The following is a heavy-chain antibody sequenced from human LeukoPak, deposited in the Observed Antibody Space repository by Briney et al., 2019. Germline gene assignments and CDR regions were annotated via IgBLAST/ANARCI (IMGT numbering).Heavy chain of an antibody. Sequence: SLRLSCTASGFTFGDYAMTWIRQAPGKGLEWVGFIRSEVYGGTPEYAASVKGRFTISRDDSKGIAYLKMNSLRPEDTAVYYRTRDQTPYYWGQGTPVTVSS. CDR2: IRSEVYGGTP. CDR1: GFTFGDYA. CDR3: TRDQTPYY. J-gene: IGHJ4*02. V-gene: IGHV3-49*03.